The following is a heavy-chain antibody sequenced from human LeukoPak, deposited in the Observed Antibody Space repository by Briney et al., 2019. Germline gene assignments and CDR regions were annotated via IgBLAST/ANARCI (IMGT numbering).Heavy chain of an antibody. CDR1: GFTFSSHW. V-gene: IGHV3-74*01. J-gene: IGHJ6*02. D-gene: IGHD5-18*01. Sequence: PGGSLRLSCAASGFTFSSHWMHWVRQAPGKGLVWVSRINTDGSSTGYADSVKGRFTISRDNAKNTVYLQVNSLRAEDTAVYYCARLTAMVTLYYAMDVWGRGTTVTVSS. CDR3: ARLTAMVTLYYAMDV. CDR2: INTDGSST.